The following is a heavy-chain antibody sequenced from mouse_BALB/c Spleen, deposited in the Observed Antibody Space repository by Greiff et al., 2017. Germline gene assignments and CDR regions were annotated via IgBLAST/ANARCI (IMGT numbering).Heavy chain of an antibody. CDR3: APYYGSSYGYFDV. Sequence: EVQLQQSGAELVKPGASVKLSCTASGFNIKDTYMHWVKQRPEQGLEWIGRIDPANGNTKYDPKFQGKATITADTSSNTAYLQLSSLTSEDTAVYYCAPYYGSSYGYFDVWGAGTTVTVSS. CDR2: IDPANGNT. D-gene: IGHD1-1*01. J-gene: IGHJ1*01. CDR1: GFNIKDTY. V-gene: IGHV14-3*02.